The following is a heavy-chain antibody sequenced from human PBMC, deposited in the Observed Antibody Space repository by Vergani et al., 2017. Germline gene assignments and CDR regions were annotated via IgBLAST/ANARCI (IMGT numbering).Heavy chain of an antibody. CDR3: ARDLQLLYNRFDP. CDR1: GFTFNQYG. CDR2: TWYDGNNK. D-gene: IGHD1-14*01. V-gene: IGHV3-33*01. J-gene: IGHJ5*02. Sequence: QVQLVESGGGVVQPGRSLRLSCAASGFTFNQYGMHWVRQAPGKGLEWVAVTWYDGNNKQYADSVKGRFTISRDNSKSTMYLQMNSLRDEDTGVYYCARDLQLLYNRFDPWGQGTLVTDS.